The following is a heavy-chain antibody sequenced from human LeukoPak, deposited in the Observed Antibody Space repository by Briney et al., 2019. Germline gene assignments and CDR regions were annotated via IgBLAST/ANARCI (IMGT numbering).Heavy chain of an antibody. CDR2: IRYDGSNK. CDR1: GFTYSSYG. D-gene: IGHD4-17*01. CDR3: AKDLTHLGLRHDAFDI. V-gene: IGHV3-30*02. Sequence: PGGSLRLSCAASGFTYSSYGMHWVRQAPGKVLEWVAFIRYDGSNKYYADSVKGRFTISRDNSKNTLYLQMNSLRAEDTAVYYCAKDLTHLGLRHDAFDIWGQGTMVTVSS. J-gene: IGHJ3*02.